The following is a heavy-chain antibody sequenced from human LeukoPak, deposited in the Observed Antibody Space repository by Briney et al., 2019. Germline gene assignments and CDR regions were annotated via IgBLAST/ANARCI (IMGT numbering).Heavy chain of an antibody. CDR3: ARVHRYSSSWYRCFDY. D-gene: IGHD6-13*01. V-gene: IGHV1-2*02. Sequence: ASVKVSCQPSGYTFSGYYMHWVRQAPGQRREWRGWINANMGGTNYAEKFQGRVTMTRDTSISTPYMELSSLRSDDTAVYYCARVHRYSSSWYRCFDYWGQGTLVTVSS. CDR2: INANMGGT. J-gene: IGHJ4*02. CDR1: GYTFSGYY.